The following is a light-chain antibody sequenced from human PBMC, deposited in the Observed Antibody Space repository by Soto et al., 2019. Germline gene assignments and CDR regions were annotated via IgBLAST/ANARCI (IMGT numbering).Light chain of an antibody. CDR3: QQYFSAHLT. J-gene: IGKJ4*01. CDR2: RAS. Sequence: DIVMTQSPASLAVSLGERATINCKSSQSLLNSANDKIHLAWYQQEPGQPPKLLIWRASTRDSGVPDRFSGSGSGTDFTLTINSLQAEDVATYYCQQYFSAHLTFGGGTKVEI. V-gene: IGKV4-1*01. CDR1: QSLLNSANDKIH.